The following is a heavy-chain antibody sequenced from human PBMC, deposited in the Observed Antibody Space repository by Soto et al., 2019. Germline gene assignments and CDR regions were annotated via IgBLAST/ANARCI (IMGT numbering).Heavy chain of an antibody. V-gene: IGHV4-4*07. Sequence: SETLSLTCTVSGGSISSYYWSWIRQPAGKGLEWIGRIYTSGSTNYNPSLKSRVTMSVDTSKNQFSLKLSSVTAADTAVYYCARGILWFGELNFDYWGQGTLATVSS. CDR1: GGSISSYY. CDR2: IYTSGST. CDR3: ARGILWFGELNFDY. D-gene: IGHD3-10*01. J-gene: IGHJ4*02.